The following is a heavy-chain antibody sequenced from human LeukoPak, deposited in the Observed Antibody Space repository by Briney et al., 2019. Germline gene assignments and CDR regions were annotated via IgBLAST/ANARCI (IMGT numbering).Heavy chain of an antibody. Sequence: SETLSLTCTVSGGSFSSHYWSWIRQPPGKGLEWIGYISYIVSTNYNPSLKSRVTISVDTSKNQFSLKLSSVTAADTAVYYCARDPTTVTKGLDIWGQGTMVTVSS. V-gene: IGHV4-59*11. CDR1: GGSFSSHY. CDR3: ARDPTTVTKGLDI. CDR2: ISYIVST. J-gene: IGHJ3*02. D-gene: IGHD4-17*01.